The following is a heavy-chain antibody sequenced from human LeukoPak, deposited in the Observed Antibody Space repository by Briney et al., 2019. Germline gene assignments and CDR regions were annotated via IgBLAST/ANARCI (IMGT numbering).Heavy chain of an antibody. CDR2: IIPIFGTA. J-gene: IGHJ4*02. D-gene: IGHD6-19*01. CDR1: GGTFSSYA. Sequence: ASVKVSCKASGGTFSSYAISWVRQAPGQGLEWMGGIIPIFGTANYAQKFQGRVTITADKSTSTAYMELSSLRSDDTAVYYCARDRVAGPSFDYWGQGTLVTVSS. CDR3: ARDRVAGPSFDY. V-gene: IGHV1-69*06.